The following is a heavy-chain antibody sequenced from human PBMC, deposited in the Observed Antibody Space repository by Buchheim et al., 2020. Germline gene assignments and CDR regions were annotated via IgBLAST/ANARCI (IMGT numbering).Heavy chain of an antibody. J-gene: IGHJ4*02. CDR3: ASLSSSSSKDY. V-gene: IGHV3-7*03. Sequence: EVQLVESGGGLVQPGGSLRLSCAASGFTFSSYWMSWVRQAPGKGLEWVANIKEDGSEKYFVDSVKGRFTISRDNAKKSLDLQMNSLRAEDTAIYYCASLSSSSSKDYWGQGTL. CDR2: IKEDGSEK. D-gene: IGHD6-6*01. CDR1: GFTFSSYW.